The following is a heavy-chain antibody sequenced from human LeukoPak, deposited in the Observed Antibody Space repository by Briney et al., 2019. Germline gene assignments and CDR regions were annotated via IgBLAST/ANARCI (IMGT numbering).Heavy chain of an antibody. V-gene: IGHV4-59*08. D-gene: IGHD5-12*01. J-gene: IGHJ5*02. CDR1: GGSISRYC. CDR2: IYYRGST. Sequence: SETLSLTCTVSGGSISRYCWSWIRQPPGKGLGGIGYIYYRGSTNYNPPLKMRGTISVDTAKTQFPLKLRSVTAADTAVYYCAGTGEALSGYGFGCFDPWGQGTLVTVSS. CDR3: AGTGEALSGYGFGCFDP.